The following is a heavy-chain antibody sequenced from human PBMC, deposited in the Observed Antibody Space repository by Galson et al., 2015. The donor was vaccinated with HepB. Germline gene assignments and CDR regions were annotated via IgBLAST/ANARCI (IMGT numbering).Heavy chain of an antibody. V-gene: IGHV1-69*13. CDR2: IIPIFGTA. CDR1: GGTFSSYA. D-gene: IGHD1-26*01. CDR3: ARSTSELLRQYYVDY. Sequence: QSGAEVKKPGASVKVSCKASGGTFSSYAISWVRQAPGQGLEWMGGIIPIFGTANYAQKFQGRVTITADESTSTAYMELSSLRSEDTAVYYCARSTSELLRQYYVDYWGQGTLVTVSS. J-gene: IGHJ4*02.